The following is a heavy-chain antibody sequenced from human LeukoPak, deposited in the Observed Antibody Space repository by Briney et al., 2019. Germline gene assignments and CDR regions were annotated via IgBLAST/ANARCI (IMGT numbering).Heavy chain of an antibody. V-gene: IGHV3-23*01. Sequence: GGSLRLSCAASGFTFSSYGMTWVRQAPGKGLEWVSVISGSGGSTNYADSVKGRFTISRDNAKNSLYLQMNSLRAEDTAVYYCAELGITMIGGVWGKGTTVTISS. D-gene: IGHD3-10*02. CDR1: GFTFSSYG. CDR2: ISGSGGST. J-gene: IGHJ6*04. CDR3: AELGITMIGGV.